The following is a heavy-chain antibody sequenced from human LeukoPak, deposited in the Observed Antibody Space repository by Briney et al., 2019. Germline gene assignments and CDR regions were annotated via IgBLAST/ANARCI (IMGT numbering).Heavy chain of an antibody. CDR2: IYYSGST. D-gene: IGHD2-15*01. V-gene: IGHV4-59*08. Sequence: NPSETLSLTCTVSGGSINSYYWSWIGQPPGKGLEWIGYIYYSGSTNYNPSLKSRVTISVDTSKNQFSLKLSSVTAADTAVYYCATLRYCGGGSCFPKYFQHWGQGTLVTVSS. CDR3: ATLRYCGGGSCFPKYFQH. J-gene: IGHJ1*01. CDR1: GGSINSYY.